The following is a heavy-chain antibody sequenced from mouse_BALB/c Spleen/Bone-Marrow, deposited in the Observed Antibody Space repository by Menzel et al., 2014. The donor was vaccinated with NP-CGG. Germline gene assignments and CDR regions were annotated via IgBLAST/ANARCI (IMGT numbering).Heavy chain of an antibody. CDR1: GYTFTSYW. CDR2: IYPGDGDT. CDR3: ERSEASWILAY. Sequence: QVHVKQPGAELARPGASVKLSCKASGYTFTSYWMQWVKQRPGQGLEWIGAIYPGDGDTRYTQKFKGKATLTADKSSSTAFMQLSSLASEDSAVYYCERSEASWILAYWGQGTLVTASA. V-gene: IGHV1-87*01. J-gene: IGHJ3*01. D-gene: IGHD3-2*02.